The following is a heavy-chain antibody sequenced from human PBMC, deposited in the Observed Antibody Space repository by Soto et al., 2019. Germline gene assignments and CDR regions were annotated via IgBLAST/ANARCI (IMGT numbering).Heavy chain of an antibody. D-gene: IGHD3-10*01. CDR2: IYYSGST. CDR1: GGSISSSSYY. Sequence: NPSGTLSLTFTVCGGSISSSSYYWGWIRQPPGKGLEWIGSIYYSGSTYYNPSLKSRVTISVDTSKNQFSLKLSSVTAADTAVYYCAGFPRGLLWFGELNFGQRDYWGQGTLVTVSS. J-gene: IGHJ4*02. V-gene: IGHV4-39*01. CDR3: AGFPRGLLWFGELNFGQRDY.